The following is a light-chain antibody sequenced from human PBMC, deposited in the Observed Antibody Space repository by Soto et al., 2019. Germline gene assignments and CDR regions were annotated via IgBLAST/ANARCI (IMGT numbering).Light chain of an antibody. V-gene: IGLV2-14*03. Sequence: QSVLTQPASVSGSPGQSITISCAGTSSDLGAYKYVSWYQQHPDKAPKLILYEVSRRPSGVSNRFSGSKSGNTASLTISGLLPEEEADYYCSSYTNTSTLVFGTGTKVTV. CDR3: SSYTNTSTLV. CDR1: SSDLGAYKY. J-gene: IGLJ1*01. CDR2: EVS.